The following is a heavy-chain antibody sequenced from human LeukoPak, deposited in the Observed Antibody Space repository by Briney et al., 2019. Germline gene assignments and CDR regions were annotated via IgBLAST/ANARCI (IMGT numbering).Heavy chain of an antibody. CDR1: GGSISGYY. V-gene: IGHV4-59*01. D-gene: IGHD3-10*01. CDR3: ARSLWFGEGHRDY. CDR2: IYYSGYT. J-gene: IGHJ4*02. Sequence: PSETLSLTCTVSGGSISGYYWNWIRQSPGKGLEWIGYIYYSGYTHYNPSLKSRVTISLDTSKNQFSLKLTSVTAADTAVYYCARSLWFGEGHRDYWGQGTLITVSS.